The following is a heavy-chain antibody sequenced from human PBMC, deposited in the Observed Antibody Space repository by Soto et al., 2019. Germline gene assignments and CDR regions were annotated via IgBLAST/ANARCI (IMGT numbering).Heavy chain of an antibody. CDR1: GFTFSSYW. Sequence: EVQLVESGGGLVQPGGSLRLSCAASGFTFSSYWMHWVRQVPGKGLVWVSRINSDGSSTNYADSVKGRFTISRDNAKNTLYLQMNSLRAEDTAVYYCTRGPPDYDDQVEWGYGMDVWGQGTTVIVSS. J-gene: IGHJ6*02. CDR2: INSDGSST. V-gene: IGHV3-74*01. CDR3: TRGPPDYDDQVEWGYGMDV. D-gene: IGHD4-17*01.